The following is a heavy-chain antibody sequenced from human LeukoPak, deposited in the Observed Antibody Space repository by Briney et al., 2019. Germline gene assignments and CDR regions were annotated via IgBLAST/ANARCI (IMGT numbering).Heavy chain of an antibody. CDR3: ASDPYYYDSSGFYFDY. J-gene: IGHJ4*02. Sequence: GGSLRLSCAASGFIFSSYWMHWVRHAPGKGLAWVSRINTDGSSTSYADSVKGRFTISRDNAKNSLYLQMNSLRAEDTAVYYCASDPYYYDSSGFYFDYWGQGTLVTVSS. V-gene: IGHV3-74*01. CDR1: GFIFSSYW. CDR2: INTDGSST. D-gene: IGHD3-22*01.